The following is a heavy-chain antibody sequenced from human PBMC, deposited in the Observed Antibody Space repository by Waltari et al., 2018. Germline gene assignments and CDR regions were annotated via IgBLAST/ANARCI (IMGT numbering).Heavy chain of an antibody. Sequence: EVQLVESGGGLVKPGGSLRLSCEASGFTFSGYSKNWVRQAPGKGLEWVSSISGDSRFIYYADSVNGRFTISSDDAKNSLYLQMNSLRVEDTAVYYCARDRRGYFDYWGPGTLVSVSS. CDR1: GFTFSGYS. D-gene: IGHD3-16*01. V-gene: IGHV3-21*01. J-gene: IGHJ4*02. CDR2: ISGDSRFI. CDR3: ARDRRGYFDY.